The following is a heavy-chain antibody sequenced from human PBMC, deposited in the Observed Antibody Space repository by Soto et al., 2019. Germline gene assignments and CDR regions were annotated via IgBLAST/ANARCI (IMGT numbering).Heavy chain of an antibody. J-gene: IGHJ3*02. CDR1: GGSISSGDYY. CDR2: IYYSGST. CDR3: ARDDGGYCSGGSCYGDAFDI. V-gene: IGHV4-30-4*01. D-gene: IGHD2-15*01. Sequence: SETLSLTCTVSGGSISSGDYYWSWIRQPPGKGLEWIGYIYYSGSTYYNPSLKSRVTISVDTSKNQFSLKLSSVTAADTAVYYCARDDGGYCSGGSCYGDAFDIWGQGTMVTVS.